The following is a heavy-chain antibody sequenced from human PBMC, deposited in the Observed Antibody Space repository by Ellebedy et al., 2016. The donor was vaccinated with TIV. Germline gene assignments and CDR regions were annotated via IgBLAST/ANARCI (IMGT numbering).Heavy chain of an antibody. Sequence: GESLKLSCKASGYSFSNYWIGWVRQMPGKGLEWMGIIYPGDSDIRYTPSVQGQVTISADKSINIAYLQWSSLKASDTAMYYCARRADPRAFDIWGQGTMITVSS. V-gene: IGHV5-51*01. CDR1: GYSFSNYW. J-gene: IGHJ3*02. CDR2: IYPGDSDI. CDR3: ARRADPRAFDI.